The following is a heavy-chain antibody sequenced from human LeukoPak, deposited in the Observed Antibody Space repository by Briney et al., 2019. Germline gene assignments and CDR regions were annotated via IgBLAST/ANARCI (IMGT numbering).Heavy chain of an antibody. J-gene: IGHJ2*01. D-gene: IGHD3-10*01. Sequence: GGSLRLSCAASGFIFDDYAMHWVRQAPGKGLEWVSGISWNSGSLAYADSVKGRFTISRDNAKNSLYLQMNRLRTEDTAWYYCARGLGGDQGYFDLWGRGTLATVSS. CDR1: GFIFDDYA. V-gene: IGHV3-9*01. CDR2: ISWNSGSL. CDR3: ARGLGGDQGYFDL.